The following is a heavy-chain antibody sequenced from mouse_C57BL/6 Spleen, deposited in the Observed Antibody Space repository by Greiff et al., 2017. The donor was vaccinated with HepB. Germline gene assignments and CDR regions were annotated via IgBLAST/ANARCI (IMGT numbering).Heavy chain of an antibody. CDR1: GYTFTSYW. J-gene: IGHJ3*01. V-gene: IGHV1-61*01. CDR2: IYPSDSET. CDR3: ARERDQGAWFAY. D-gene: IGHD3-3*01. Sequence: QVQLQQSGAELVRPGSSVKLSCKASGYTFTSYWMDWVKQRPGQGLEWIGNIYPSDSETHYNQKFKDKATLTVDKSSSTAYMQLSSLTSEDSAVYYCARERDQGAWFAYWGQGTLVTVSA.